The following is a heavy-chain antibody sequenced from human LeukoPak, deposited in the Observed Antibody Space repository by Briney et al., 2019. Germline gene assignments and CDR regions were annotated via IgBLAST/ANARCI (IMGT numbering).Heavy chain of an antibody. J-gene: IGHJ4*02. Sequence: GGSLRLSCAASGFTFSSYAMHWVRQAPGKGLEWVAVISYDGSNKYYADSVKGRFTISRDNSKNTLYLQVNSLRAEDTAVYYCARETLNSGSSDYWGQGTLVTVSS. CDR2: ISYDGSNK. V-gene: IGHV3-30-3*01. CDR3: ARETLNSGSSDY. CDR1: GFTFSSYA. D-gene: IGHD1-26*01.